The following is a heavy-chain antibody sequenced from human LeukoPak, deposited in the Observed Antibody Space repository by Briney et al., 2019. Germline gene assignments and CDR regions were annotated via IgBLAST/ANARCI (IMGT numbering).Heavy chain of an antibody. D-gene: IGHD2-2*01. J-gene: IGHJ6*02. Sequence: GGSLRLSCAASGFTFSDYYMSWIRQAPGKGLEWVSYISSSGSTIYYADSVRGRFTISRDNAKNSLYLQMNSLRAEDTAVYYCAREAVPALYGMDVWGQGTTVTVSS. CDR1: GFTFSDYY. CDR3: AREAVPALYGMDV. CDR2: ISSSGSTI. V-gene: IGHV3-11*01.